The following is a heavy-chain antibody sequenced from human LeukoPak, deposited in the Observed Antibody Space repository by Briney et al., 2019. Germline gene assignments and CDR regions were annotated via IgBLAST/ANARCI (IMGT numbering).Heavy chain of an antibody. CDR2: ISAYNGHT. D-gene: IGHD1-26*01. J-gene: IGHJ4*02. V-gene: IGHV1-18*01. CDR3: ARDQVVGATAGTFDN. Sequence: ASVKVSCKASGYTFTSFGFSWVRQAPGQGLEWMGWISAYNGHTNYAQNLQGRVTLTTDTSTSTVYMELTSLRSDDTAVYYCARDQVVGATAGTFDNWGQGTLVTDSS. CDR1: GYTFTSFG.